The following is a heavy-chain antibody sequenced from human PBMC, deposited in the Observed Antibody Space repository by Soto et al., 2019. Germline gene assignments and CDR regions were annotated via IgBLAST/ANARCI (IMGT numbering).Heavy chain of an antibody. CDR1: GGSISSGGYY. V-gene: IGHV4-31*03. J-gene: IGHJ6*02. CDR2: MSYSGST. Sequence: QVQLQESGPGLVKPSQTLSLTCTVSGGSISSGGYYWSWIRQHPGKGLEWIGYMSYSGSTYYNPSLKNRVNIPVVRSQIQFSLKLSTVTAADTVMYYGARDHTTAMVRRDYYYYGMDVWGQGTPVTVSS. CDR3: ARDHTTAMVRRDYYYYGMDV. D-gene: IGHD5-18*01.